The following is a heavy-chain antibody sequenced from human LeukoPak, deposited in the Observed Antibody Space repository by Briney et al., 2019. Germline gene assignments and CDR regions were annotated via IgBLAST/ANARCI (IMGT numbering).Heavy chain of an antibody. D-gene: IGHD2-2*03. V-gene: IGHV1-18*01. J-gene: IGHJ5*02. CDR3: ARDRRLDIVVVPAPFDP. CDR2: ISAYNGNT. Sequence: ASVKVSCKASGYTFTSYGISWVRQAPGQGLEWMGWISAYNGNTNYAQKLQGRVTMSTDTSTSTAYMELRSLRSDDTAVYYRARDRRLDIVVVPAPFDPWGQGTLVTVSS. CDR1: GYTFTSYG.